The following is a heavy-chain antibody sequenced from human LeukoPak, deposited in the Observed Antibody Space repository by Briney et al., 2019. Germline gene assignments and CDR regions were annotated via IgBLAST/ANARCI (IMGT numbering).Heavy chain of an antibody. V-gene: IGHV3-30*18. D-gene: IGHD5-12*01. CDR1: GFTFSNYA. CDR2: ISDDGNSK. Sequence: GGSLRLSCAASGFTFSNYAMHWVRQAPGKGLEWVAIISDDGNSKYYVASVRGRFTVSRENSKNTLYLQMNSLRAEDTAIYYCAKDLWRTGYDCSGCWGQGTLVTVSS. J-gene: IGHJ4*02. CDR3: AKDLWRTGYDCSGC.